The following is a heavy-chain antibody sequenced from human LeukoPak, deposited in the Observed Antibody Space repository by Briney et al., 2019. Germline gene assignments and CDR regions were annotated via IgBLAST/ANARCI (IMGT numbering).Heavy chain of an antibody. Sequence: GGSLRLSCKGSGYSFTSYWIGWVRQMPGKGLEWMGMIYPGDSDTRYSPSFQGQVTISADNSISTAYLQWSSLKASDTAMYYCARRAYCGGDCYLDYWGQGTLVAVSS. D-gene: IGHD2-21*02. CDR2: IYPGDSDT. CDR1: GYSFTSYW. CDR3: ARRAYCGGDCYLDY. J-gene: IGHJ4*02. V-gene: IGHV5-51*01.